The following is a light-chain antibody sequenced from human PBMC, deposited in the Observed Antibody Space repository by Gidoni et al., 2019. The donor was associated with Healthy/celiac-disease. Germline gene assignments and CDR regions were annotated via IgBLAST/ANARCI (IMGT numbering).Light chain of an antibody. CDR2: AAS. CDR1: QSISSY. Sequence: DIHMTQSPSSLSASVGDRVTITCRASQSISSYLNWYQQKPGNAPKLLIYAASSLQSGVPSRFSGSGSGTDFTLTISSLQPEDFATYYCQQSYSNPRMFGQGTKVEIK. CDR3: QQSYSNPRM. J-gene: IGKJ1*01. V-gene: IGKV1-39*01.